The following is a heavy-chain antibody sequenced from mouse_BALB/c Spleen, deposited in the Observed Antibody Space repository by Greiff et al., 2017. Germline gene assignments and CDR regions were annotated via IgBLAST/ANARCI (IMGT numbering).Heavy chain of an antibody. CDR2: IDPANGNT. D-gene: IGHD2-3*01. Sequence: VQLKQSGAELVKPGASVKLSCTASGFNIKDTYIHWVKQRPEQGLEWIGRIDPANGNTKYDPKFQGKATITADTSSNTAYLQLSSLTSEDTAVYYCATIYDGYYGAMDYWGQGTSVTVSS. J-gene: IGHJ4*01. CDR1: GFNIKDTY. CDR3: ATIYDGYYGAMDY. V-gene: IGHV14-3*02.